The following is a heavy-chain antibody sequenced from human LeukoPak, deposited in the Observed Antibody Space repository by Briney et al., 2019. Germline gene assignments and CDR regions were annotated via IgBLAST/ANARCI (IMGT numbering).Heavy chain of an antibody. CDR1: GYTFTRYY. V-gene: IGHV1-2*02. CDR2: INPNSGGT. CDR3: ATTPKYCSGGSCYGGSFDP. Sequence: ASVKVSCKASGYTFTRYYMHWVRQAPGQGLEWMGWINPNSGGTNYAQKFQGRVTMTRDTSISTAYMELSRLRSDDTVVDYCATTPKYCSGGSCYGGSFDPWGQGTLVTVSS. J-gene: IGHJ5*02. D-gene: IGHD2-15*01.